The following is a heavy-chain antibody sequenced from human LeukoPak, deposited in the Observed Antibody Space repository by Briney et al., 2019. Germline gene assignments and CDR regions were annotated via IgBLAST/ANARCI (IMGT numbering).Heavy chain of an antibody. D-gene: IGHD6-13*01. J-gene: IGHJ3*02. Sequence: GASVKVSCKASGYTFTSYGISWVRQAPGQGLEWMGWISAYNGNTNYAQKLQGRVTMTTDTSTSTAYMELRSLRSDDTAAYYCARDHGSSWYLSRAFDIWGQGTVVTVSS. CDR1: GYTFTSYG. V-gene: IGHV1-18*01. CDR2: ISAYNGNT. CDR3: ARDHGSSWYLSRAFDI.